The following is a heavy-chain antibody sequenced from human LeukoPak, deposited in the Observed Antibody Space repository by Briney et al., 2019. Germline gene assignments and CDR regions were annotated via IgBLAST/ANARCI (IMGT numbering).Heavy chain of an antibody. CDR3: ARTVRADY. CDR1: GFTFSIYA. V-gene: IGHV3-23*01. Sequence: GGSLRLSCAASGFTFSIYAMSWVRQAPGKGLEWVSVISGSDSNTYHADSVKGRFTISRDNSKNTVYLQMNSLSAEDTAVYYCARTVRADYWGQGTLVTVSS. CDR2: ISGSDSNT. J-gene: IGHJ4*02. D-gene: IGHD4-11*01.